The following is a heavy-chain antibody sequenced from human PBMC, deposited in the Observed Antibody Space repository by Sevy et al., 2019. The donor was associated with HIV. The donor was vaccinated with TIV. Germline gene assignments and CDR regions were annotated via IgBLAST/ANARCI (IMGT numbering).Heavy chain of an antibody. CDR1: GFTFGDYA. J-gene: IGHJ6*02. D-gene: IGHD3-3*01. CDR3: TRVGGTNSPYYYYGLDV. CDR2: IRSQTYGGTT. V-gene: IGHV3-49*03. Sequence: GSLRLSCTGSGFTFGDYAMSWIRQAPGKGLEWVGFIRSQTYGGTTEYAASVKGRFTILRDNSNSIAYLQLNSLKTEDIAVYYCTRVGGTNSPYYYYGLDVWGQGTPVTVSS.